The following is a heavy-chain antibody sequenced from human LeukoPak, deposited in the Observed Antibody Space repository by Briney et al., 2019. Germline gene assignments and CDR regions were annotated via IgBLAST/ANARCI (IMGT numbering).Heavy chain of an antibody. CDR1: GFTFSSYA. CDR3: ARERAAASGYYGMDV. CDR2: ISYDGSNK. V-gene: IGHV3-30-3*01. D-gene: IGHD6-13*01. J-gene: IGHJ6*02. Sequence: LPGGSLRLSCAASGFTFSSYAMHWVRQAPGKGLEWVAVISYDGSNKYYADSVKGRFTISRDNSKNTLYLQMNSLRAEDTAVYYCARERAAASGYYGMDVWGQGTTVTVSS.